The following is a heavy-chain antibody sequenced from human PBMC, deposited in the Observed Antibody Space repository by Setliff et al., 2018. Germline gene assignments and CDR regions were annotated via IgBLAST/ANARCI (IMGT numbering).Heavy chain of an antibody. J-gene: IGHJ3*02. CDR3: ARVLFHCSSTSCYLDAFDI. CDR1: GYTFISYG. CDR2: ISAYNGNT. Sequence: ASVKVSCKASGYTFISYGISWVRQAPGQGLEWMGWISAYNGNTNYAQKLQGRVTMNTDTSTSTAYMELRSLRSDDTAVYYCARVLFHCSSTSCYLDAFDIWGQGTMVTVSS. D-gene: IGHD2-2*01. V-gene: IGHV1-18*01.